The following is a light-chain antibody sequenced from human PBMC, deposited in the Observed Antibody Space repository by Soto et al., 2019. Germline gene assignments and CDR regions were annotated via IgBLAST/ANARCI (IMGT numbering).Light chain of an antibody. CDR2: EVS. V-gene: IGLV2-8*01. CDR1: SSDVGGYNY. CDR3: QSYDNSLTTRVI. Sequence: QSALTQPPSASGSPGQSVTISCTGTSSDVGGYNYVSWYQQHPGKAPKLMIYEVSKRPSGVPDRFSGSKSGNTASLTVSGLQAEDEADYSCQSYDNSLTTRVIFGGGTKLTVL. J-gene: IGLJ2*01.